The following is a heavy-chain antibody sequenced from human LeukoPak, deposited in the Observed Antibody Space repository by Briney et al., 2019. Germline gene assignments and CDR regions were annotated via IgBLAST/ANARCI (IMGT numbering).Heavy chain of an antibody. CDR1: GFTFSTFG. Sequence: GGSLRLSCAASGFTFSTFGMHWVRQAPGKGLEWVAVVWSDGNGKFHADSVKGRFTISRDNSKNTLYLQMNNLRAEDTAVYYCARLPTGRVGFDFWGQGTLVTVSS. V-gene: IGHV3-33*01. J-gene: IGHJ4*02. D-gene: IGHD3-10*01. CDR3: ARLPTGRVGFDF. CDR2: VWSDGNGK.